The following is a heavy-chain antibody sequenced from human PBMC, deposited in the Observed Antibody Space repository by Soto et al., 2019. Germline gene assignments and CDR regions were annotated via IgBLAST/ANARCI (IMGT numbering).Heavy chain of an antibody. CDR3: TTVVVTIAGAEIDY. Sequence: SVSNAWMNWVRQAPGKGLEWVGRIKSKTDGGTTDYAAPVKGRFTISRDDSKNTLYLQMNSLKTEDTAVYYCTTVVVTIAGAEIDYWGQGTLVTVSS. V-gene: IGHV3-15*07. J-gene: IGHJ4*02. CDR1: SVSNAW. CDR2: IKSKTDGGTT. D-gene: IGHD6-19*01.